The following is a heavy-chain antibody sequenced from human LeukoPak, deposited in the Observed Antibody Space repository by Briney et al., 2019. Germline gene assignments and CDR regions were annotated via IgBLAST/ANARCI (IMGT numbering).Heavy chain of an antibody. D-gene: IGHD2-15*01. V-gene: IGHV4-59*01. J-gene: IGHJ6*03. CDR2: ISNSGST. Sequence: SETLSLTCTVSGGSISSNYWTWIRQSPVKGLEGIGDISNSGSTSYNPSLKSRVTISIDTSKNQFSLKLSSVTAADTAVYYCGRDALVGYFSYYYMDVWGKGTTVTVSS. CDR1: GGSISSNY. CDR3: GRDALVGYFSYYYMDV.